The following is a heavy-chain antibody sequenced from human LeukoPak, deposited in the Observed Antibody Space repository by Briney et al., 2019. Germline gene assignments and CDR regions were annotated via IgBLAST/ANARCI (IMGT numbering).Heavy chain of an antibody. CDR2: IYYSGST. V-gene: IGHV4-59*08. Sequence: SETLSLTCTVSGGSISSYYWSWIRQPPGKGLEWIGYIYYSGSTNYNPSLKSRVTISVDTSKNQFSLKLSSVTAADTAVYYCARAFDSSGWYLYFDYWGQGTLVTVSS. CDR3: ARAFDSSGWYLYFDY. CDR1: GGSISSYY. J-gene: IGHJ4*02. D-gene: IGHD6-19*01.